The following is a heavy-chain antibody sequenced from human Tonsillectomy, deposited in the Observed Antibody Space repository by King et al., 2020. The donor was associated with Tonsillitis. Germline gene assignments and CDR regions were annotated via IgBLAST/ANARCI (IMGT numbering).Heavy chain of an antibody. CDR2: ISGSGGST. J-gene: IGHJ4*02. Sequence: VQLVESGGGLVQPGGSLRPSCAASGFTFSSSAMAWVRQAPGKGLEWVSGISGSGGSTYYADSVKGRFTISRDNSKNTLYLQMNILGAEDTALYYCAKAVTTTMVYYFDYWGQGTLVTVSS. V-gene: IGHV3-23*04. D-gene: IGHD5-18*01. CDR1: GFTFSSSA. CDR3: AKAVTTTMVYYFDY.